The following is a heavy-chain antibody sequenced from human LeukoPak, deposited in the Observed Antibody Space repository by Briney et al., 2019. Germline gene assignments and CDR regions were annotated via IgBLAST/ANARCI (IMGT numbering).Heavy chain of an antibody. V-gene: IGHV1-46*03. Sequence: GASVKVSCKASGYTLTSYYIHWVRQAPGQGLEWMGIINPSGGSTSYAQKFQGRVTMTRDTSTSTVYMELSSLRSEDTAVYYCARDKSSPEYYYDSSGYYSNWGQGTLVTVSS. CDR2: INPSGGST. J-gene: IGHJ4*02. D-gene: IGHD3-22*01. CDR1: GYTLTSYY. CDR3: ARDKSSPEYYYDSSGYYSN.